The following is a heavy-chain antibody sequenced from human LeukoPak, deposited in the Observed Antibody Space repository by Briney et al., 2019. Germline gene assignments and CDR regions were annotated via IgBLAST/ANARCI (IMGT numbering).Heavy chain of an antibody. V-gene: IGHV3-30*02. Sequence: TGGSLRLSCAASGFTFSSYGMHWVRQAPGKGLEWVAFIRYDGSNKYYADSVKGRFTISRDDSKNTLYLQMNSLRAEDTAVYYCAKDRIQNYGGGSNFDYWGQGTLVTVSS. J-gene: IGHJ4*02. CDR1: GFTFSSYG. D-gene: IGHD1-7*01. CDR3: AKDRIQNYGGGSNFDY. CDR2: IRYDGSNK.